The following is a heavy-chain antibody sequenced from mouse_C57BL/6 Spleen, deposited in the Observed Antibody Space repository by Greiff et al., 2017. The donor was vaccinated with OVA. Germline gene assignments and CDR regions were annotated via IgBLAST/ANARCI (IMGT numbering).Heavy chain of an antibody. CDR2: INPNNGGT. Sequence: VQLQQSGPELVKPGASVKISCKASGYTFTDYYMNWVKQSHGKSLEWIGDINPNNGGTSYNQKFKGKATLTVDKSSSTAYMEFRSLTSEDSAIYYCAREDYGSIDGGNYFDYWGQGTTLTVSS. CDR1: GYTFTDYY. V-gene: IGHV1-26*01. J-gene: IGHJ2*01. CDR3: AREDYGSIDGGNYFDY. D-gene: IGHD1-1*01.